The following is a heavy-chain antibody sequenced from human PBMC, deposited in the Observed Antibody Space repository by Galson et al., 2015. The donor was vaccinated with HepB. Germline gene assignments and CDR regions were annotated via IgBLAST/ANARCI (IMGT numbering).Heavy chain of an antibody. J-gene: IGHJ6*02. CDR1: GFTFSSSA. CDR3: AKTIGATVTRGLGLYYYGMDV. Sequence: SLRLSCAASGFTFSSSAMSWVRQAPGRGLEWVTAISGGGGTTYYADSGKGRFSISRDNSRNTLYLQMNSLRAEDTAVYYCAKTIGATVTRGLGLYYYGMDVWGQGTTVTVSS. V-gene: IGHV3-23*01. D-gene: IGHD4-17*01. CDR2: ISGGGGTT.